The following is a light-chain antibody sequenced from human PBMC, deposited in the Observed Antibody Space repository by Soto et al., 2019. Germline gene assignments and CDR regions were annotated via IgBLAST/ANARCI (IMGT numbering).Light chain of an antibody. CDR2: GAS. V-gene: IGKV3-20*01. CDR3: QQYGSSPPT. CDR1: QSVSSSY. J-gene: IGKJ1*01. Sequence: EIVLTQSPGTLSLSPGERATLSCRASQSVSSSYLAWYQQKPGQAHRLLIYGASIRATGMPDRFSGSGSGTDFTLTISRLEPEDFAVYYCQQYGSSPPTFSQGTKVEIK.